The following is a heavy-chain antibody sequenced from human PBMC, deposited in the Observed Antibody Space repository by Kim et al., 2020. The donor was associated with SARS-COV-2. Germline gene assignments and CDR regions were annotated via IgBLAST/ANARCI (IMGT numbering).Heavy chain of an antibody. CDR2: ISSSSSTI. D-gene: IGHD2-2*01. V-gene: IGHV3-48*02. Sequence: GGSLRLSCAASGFTFSSYSMNWVRQAPGKGLEWVSYISSSSSTIYYADSVKGRFTISRDNAKNSLYLQMNSLRDEDTAVYYCASQSAYHGLYPAAAEVFDIWGQGTMVTVSS. J-gene: IGHJ3*02. CDR1: GFTFSSYS. CDR3: ASQSAYHGLYPAAAEVFDI.